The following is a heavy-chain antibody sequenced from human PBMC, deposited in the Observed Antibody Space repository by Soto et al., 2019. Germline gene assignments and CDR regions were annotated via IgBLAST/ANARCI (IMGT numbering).Heavy chain of an antibody. CDR3: ARDILTYYDILTGHRGFDP. J-gene: IGHJ5*02. CDR1: GYTFTGYY. D-gene: IGHD3-9*01. Sequence: GASVQVSCKASGYTFTGYYMHWVLQAPGQGLEWMGLINPNSGGTNYAQKFQGRVTMTRDTSISTAYMELSRLRSDDTAVYYCARDILTYYDILTGHRGFDPWGQGTLVTVSS. CDR2: INPNSGGT. V-gene: IGHV1-2*02.